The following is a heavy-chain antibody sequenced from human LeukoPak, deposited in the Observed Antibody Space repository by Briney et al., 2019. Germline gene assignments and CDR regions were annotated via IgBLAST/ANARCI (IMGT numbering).Heavy chain of an antibody. CDR3: ARAREQNAFDI. CDR2: IDYSGST. Sequence: SETLSLTCAVYGGSFSGYYWSWIRQHPGKGLEWIGYIDYSGSTYYNPSVKGRVTISVDTPKNQFSLKLSSVTAADTAVYYCARAREQNAFDIWGQGTMVTVSS. CDR1: GGSFSGYY. J-gene: IGHJ3*02. V-gene: IGHV4-31*11.